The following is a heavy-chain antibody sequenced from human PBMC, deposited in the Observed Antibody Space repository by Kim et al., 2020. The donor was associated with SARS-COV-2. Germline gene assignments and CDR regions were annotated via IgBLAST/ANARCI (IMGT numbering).Heavy chain of an antibody. Sequence: SETLSLTCTVSGDSISSYSWSWIRQPPGKGMEWIGYFSSMGRTNYKLSLKSRVLIPLDTSKNLFSLNLRSLTAADTAVFFCARQEDLHSFDYCGRGTLVT. J-gene: IGHJ4*02. CDR2: FSSMGRT. CDR1: GDSISSYS. V-gene: IGHV4-59*01. CDR3: ARQEDLHSFDY.